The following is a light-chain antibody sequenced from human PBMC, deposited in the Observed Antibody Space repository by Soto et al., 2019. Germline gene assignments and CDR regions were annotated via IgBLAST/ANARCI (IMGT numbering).Light chain of an antibody. Sequence: DIQMTQCPSTLSASVGDRVTITCRASQSISSWLAWYQQKPGKAPKLLIYKASSLESGVPSSFSGSGSGTEFTLTISSLQPDDFATYYCQQYNRTFGQGTKVEIK. J-gene: IGKJ1*01. CDR2: KAS. V-gene: IGKV1-5*03. CDR3: QQYNRT. CDR1: QSISSW.